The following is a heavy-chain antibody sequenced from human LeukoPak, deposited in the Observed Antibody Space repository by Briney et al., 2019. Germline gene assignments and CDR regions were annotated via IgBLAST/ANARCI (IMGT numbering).Heavy chain of an antibody. CDR2: ISGSGGST. V-gene: IGHV3-23*01. D-gene: IGHD5-18*01. CDR3: ARDPRGYSYGHDDY. CDR1: GFTFSSYA. J-gene: IGHJ4*02. Sequence: GGSLRLSCAASGFTFSSYAMSWVRQAPGKGLEWVSAISGSGGSTYYADSVKGRFTISRDNSKNTLYLQMNSLRAEDTAVYYCARDPRGYSYGHDDYWGQGTLVTVSS.